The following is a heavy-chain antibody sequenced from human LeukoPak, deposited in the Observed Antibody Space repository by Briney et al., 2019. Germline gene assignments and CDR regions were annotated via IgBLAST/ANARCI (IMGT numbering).Heavy chain of an antibody. Sequence: PGGSLRLSCAASGFTVSSNYMSWVLQAPGKGLEWVSVIYSGGSTYYADSVKGRFTISRDNSKNTLYLQMNSLRAEDTAVYYCARDYSSSWYAGYYYYGMDVLGQGTTDSLSS. CDR1: GFTVSSNY. D-gene: IGHD6-13*01. J-gene: IGHJ6*02. CDR3: ARDYSSSWYAGYYYYGMDV. CDR2: IYSGGST. V-gene: IGHV3-53*01.